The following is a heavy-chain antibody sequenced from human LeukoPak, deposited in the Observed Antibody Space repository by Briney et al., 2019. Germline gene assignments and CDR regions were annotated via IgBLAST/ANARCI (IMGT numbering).Heavy chain of an antibody. Sequence: GASLKLSCKASGFTFTSYYMRWVRQAPGQGLEWMASINPNGGGTYYAQTVQGRFTITRDNSINTVYLQMNSLRSDDTAVYYCARAPILLWFGELLDYWGQGTLVTVCS. CDR1: GFTFTSYY. D-gene: IGHD3-10*01. CDR3: ARAPILLWFGELLDY. V-gene: IGHV1-2*02. J-gene: IGHJ4*02. CDR2: INPNGGGT.